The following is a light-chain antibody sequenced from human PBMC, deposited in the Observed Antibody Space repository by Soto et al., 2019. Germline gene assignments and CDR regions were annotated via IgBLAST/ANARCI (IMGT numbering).Light chain of an antibody. CDR3: SGYTSRATLV. CDR2: DVN. Sequence: QSALTQPAFESGSPGQSITISCTGTSNDVGRSNYVSWYQHHPNNTPKLIIYDVNNRPSGVSDRFSGSKSGNTASLTISGLQAEDEADYYCSGYTSRATLVFGGGTKLTVL. CDR1: SNDVGRSNY. V-gene: IGLV2-14*03. J-gene: IGLJ2*01.